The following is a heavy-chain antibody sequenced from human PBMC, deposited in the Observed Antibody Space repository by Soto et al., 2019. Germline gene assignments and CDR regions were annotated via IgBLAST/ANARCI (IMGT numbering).Heavy chain of an antibody. V-gene: IGHV3-7*01. CDR2: IKQDGSEK. Sequence: GGSLRLSCAASGFTFSSYWMSWVRQAPGKGLEWVANIKQDGSEKYYVDSVKGRFTISRDNAKNSLYLQMNSLRAEDTAVYYCARDPRYYDFWSGYYHHYGMDVWGQGTTVTVS. CDR1: GFTFSSYW. CDR3: ARDPRYYDFWSGYYHHYGMDV. D-gene: IGHD3-3*01. J-gene: IGHJ6*02.